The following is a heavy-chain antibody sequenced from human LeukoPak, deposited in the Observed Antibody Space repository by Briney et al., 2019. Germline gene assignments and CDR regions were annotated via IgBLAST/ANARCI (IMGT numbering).Heavy chain of an antibody. CDR2: VYYSGRT. CDR3: AGGLRELTFDY. V-gene: IGHV4-59*11. D-gene: IGHD1-26*01. Sequence: SETLSLTCTVSGGSISSHYWSWIRQPPGKGLEWIGYVYYSGRTNSNPSLKSRVTISVDTSKSQFSLRLSSVTAADTVVYYCAGGLRELTFDYWGQGTLVTVSS. J-gene: IGHJ4*02. CDR1: GGSISSHY.